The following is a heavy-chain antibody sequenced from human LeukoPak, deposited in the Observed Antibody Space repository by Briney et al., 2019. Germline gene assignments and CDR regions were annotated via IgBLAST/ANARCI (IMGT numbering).Heavy chain of an antibody. CDR2: INPNSGGT. CDR3: AREAWSVAGIESIEHFDY. D-gene: IGHD6-19*01. CDR1: GYTFTGYY. J-gene: IGHJ4*02. Sequence: ASVKVSCKASGYTFTGYYIHWVRQAPGQGLERMGWINPNSGGTNYAQKFQGRVTMTRDTSISTAYMELSRLRSDDTAVYYCAREAWSVAGIESIEHFDYWGQGTLVTVSS. V-gene: IGHV1-2*02.